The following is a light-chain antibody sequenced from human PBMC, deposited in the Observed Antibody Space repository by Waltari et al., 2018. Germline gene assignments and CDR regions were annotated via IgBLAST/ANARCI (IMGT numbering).Light chain of an antibody. V-gene: IGKV2-30*01. CDR2: QVS. CDR3: LQVPFT. Sequence: GVLTQSPLSLPVTLRQPASISCKSSQSLLYSNGNVYLDWYLQRPGQSPRRLIYQVSKRDSGVPDRFSGSGSDTDFTLRISRVEADDVGTYYCLQVPFTFGPGTKMEVK. J-gene: IGKJ3*01. CDR1: QSLLYSNGNVY.